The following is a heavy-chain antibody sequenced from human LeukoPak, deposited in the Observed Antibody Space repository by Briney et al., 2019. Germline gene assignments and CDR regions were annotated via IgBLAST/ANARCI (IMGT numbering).Heavy chain of an antibody. D-gene: IGHD4/OR15-4a*01. CDR2: IYHTGDI. CDR1: GFSVNSNYY. Sequence: SETLSLTCSVSGFSVNSNYYWGWVRQPPGKGLEWIGNIYHTGDIFHNPSLESRVTMSVDTSKNQFFLKLTSATAADTAVYYCARSWANLYYFDYWGQGALVAVSS. J-gene: IGHJ4*02. V-gene: IGHV4-38-2*01. CDR3: ARSWANLYYFDY.